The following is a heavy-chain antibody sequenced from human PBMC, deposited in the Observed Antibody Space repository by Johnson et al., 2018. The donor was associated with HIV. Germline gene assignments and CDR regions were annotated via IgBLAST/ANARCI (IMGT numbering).Heavy chain of an antibody. V-gene: IGHV3-30*04. J-gene: IGHJ3*02. CDR1: GFTFSSYA. CDR3: ARETRDDAFDI. CDR2: IYSGGST. Sequence: QVLLVESGGGVVQPGRSLRLSCAASGFTFSSYAMHWVRQAPGKGLEWVAVIYSGGSTHFADSVKGRFTISRDNAKNSLYLQMNSLRAEDTAVYYCARETRDDAFDIWGQGTMVTVSS. D-gene: IGHD4-11*01.